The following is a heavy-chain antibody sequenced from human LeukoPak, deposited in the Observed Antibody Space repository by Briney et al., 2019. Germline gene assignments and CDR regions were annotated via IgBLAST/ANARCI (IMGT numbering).Heavy chain of an antibody. J-gene: IGHJ6*03. CDR1: GLTFSRLG. CDR3: AKEGDEFRGYLDV. D-gene: IGHD1-26*01. CDR2: IHNDGTQG. Sequence: GTSLRLSCAASGLTFSRLGMQWVRQAPGKGLEWVAVIHNDGTQGQYGNSVKGRFTISKDNSQSTLYLQMNNLRDDDTAVYYCAKEGDEFRGYLDVWGKGTTVTVSS. V-gene: IGHV3-33*06.